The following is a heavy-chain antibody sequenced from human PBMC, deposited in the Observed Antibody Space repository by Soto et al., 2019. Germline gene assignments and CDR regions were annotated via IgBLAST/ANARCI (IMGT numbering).Heavy chain of an antibody. CDR1: GLTFSDYW. V-gene: IGHV3-7*03. CDR3: TKNKFSGDYLVRGLTYYFEY. D-gene: IGHD1-26*01. CDR2: IRQDESEK. Sequence: EVQLVESGGGLVQPGGSLRLSCAVSGLTFSDYWMSWVRQAPGKGLEWVANIRQDESEKNYADSVKGRFTISRDNAESSVYLQMNPLRAPDKALYYCTKNKFSGDYLVRGLTYYFEYWGQGTLVTVSS. J-gene: IGHJ4*02.